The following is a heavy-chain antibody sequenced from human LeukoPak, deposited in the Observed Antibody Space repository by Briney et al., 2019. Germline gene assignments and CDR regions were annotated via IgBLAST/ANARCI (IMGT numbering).Heavy chain of an antibody. CDR1: GASLISYY. Sequence: PSETLSLTCTVSGASLISYYWNWIRQPPGKGLEWIGYVYYNGSPNYNPSLKSRVTMSQDTSKNQFSLRLTSVTAADTAVYYCARDSRSYERSGYYHFDYWGQGSLVTVSS. J-gene: IGHJ4*02. CDR2: VYYNGSP. D-gene: IGHD3-22*01. CDR3: ARDSRSYERSGYYHFDY. V-gene: IGHV4-59*01.